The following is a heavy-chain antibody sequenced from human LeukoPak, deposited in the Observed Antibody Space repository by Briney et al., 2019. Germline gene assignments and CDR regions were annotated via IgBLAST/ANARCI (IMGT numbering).Heavy chain of an antibody. Sequence: GASVKVSCKASGFTFTSSAVQWVRQARGQRLEWIGWIVVGSGNANYAQKFQERVTITRDMSTSTAYMELSSLRSEDTAVYYCAAVLRSGTFSVYWGQGTLVTVSS. CDR3: AAVLRSGTFSVY. CDR1: GFTFTSSA. D-gene: IGHD1-7*01. V-gene: IGHV1-58*01. CDR2: IVVGSGNA. J-gene: IGHJ4*02.